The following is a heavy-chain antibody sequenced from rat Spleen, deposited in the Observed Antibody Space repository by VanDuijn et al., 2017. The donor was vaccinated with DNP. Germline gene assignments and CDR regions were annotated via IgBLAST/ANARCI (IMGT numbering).Heavy chain of an antibody. J-gene: IGHJ2*01. D-gene: IGHD5-1*01. CDR1: GFTFSDYA. Sequence: EVQLVESGGGLVQPGRSLKLSCAASGFTFSDYAMAWVRQAPKKGLEWVATISYDGSRTYYRDSVKGRFTISRDNAKNTQYLQMDSLRSEDTATYYCARSGRSFDYWGQGVMVTVSS. CDR3: ARSGRSFDY. CDR2: ISYDGSRT. V-gene: IGHV5-17*01.